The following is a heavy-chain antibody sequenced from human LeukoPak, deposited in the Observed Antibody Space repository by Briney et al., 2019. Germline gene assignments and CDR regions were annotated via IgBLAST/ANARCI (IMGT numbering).Heavy chain of an antibody. CDR1: GGSFSGYY. V-gene: IGHV4-34*01. Sequence: PSETLSLTCAVYGGSFSGYYWSWIRQPPGKGLEWIGEINHSGSTNYNPSLKNRVTISVDTSKNQFSLKLSSVTAADTAVYYCARGSSGYYSYWGQGTLVTVSS. CDR2: INHSGST. CDR3: ARGSSGYYSY. J-gene: IGHJ4*02. D-gene: IGHD3-22*01.